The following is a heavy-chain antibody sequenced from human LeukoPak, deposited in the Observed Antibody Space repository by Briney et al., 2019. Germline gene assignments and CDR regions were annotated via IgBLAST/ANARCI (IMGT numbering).Heavy chain of an antibody. J-gene: IGHJ2*01. CDR3: ASGERPPPYTTDAWYFAL. CDR2: IGTEADP. Sequence: GGSLRLSCAASGFTFSNSDMHWVRQSAGKGLEWVSTIGTEADPFYPGSVKGRFTISRDNAKNSLYLQMNSLRAGDTGVYYCASGERPPPYTTDAWYFALWGRGTLVTVSS. V-gene: IGHV3-13*05. D-gene: IGHD1-26*01. CDR1: GFTFSNSD.